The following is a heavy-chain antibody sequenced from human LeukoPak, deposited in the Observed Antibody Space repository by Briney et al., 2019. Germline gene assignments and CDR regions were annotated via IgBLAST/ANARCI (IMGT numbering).Heavy chain of an antibody. CDR3: ARHPYYYYGIDV. V-gene: IGHV4-39*01. CDR1: GGSITSSSYY. J-gene: IGHJ6*02. Sequence: PSETLSLTCTVSGGSITSSSYYWGWIRQPPGKGLEWIGSIYYRGRTYYNPSLKSRVTISVDTSKNQFSLKLSSVTAADTAVYYCARHPYYYYGIDVWGQGTTVTVSS. CDR2: IYYRGRT.